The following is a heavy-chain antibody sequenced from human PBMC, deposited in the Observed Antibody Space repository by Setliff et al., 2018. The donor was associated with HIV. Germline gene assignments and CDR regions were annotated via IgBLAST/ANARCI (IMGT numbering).Heavy chain of an antibody. J-gene: IGHJ4*02. Sequence: PSETLSLTCTVSGDSIKSHHWSWIRQPAGKGLEWLAYTDAIGDTNSNPSLRGRVIISLDTSNNQFSLNLNSVTAADTAVYYCARQLDYTNGRYFDYWGPGTLVTVSS. V-gene: IGHV4-4*09. CDR1: GDSIKSHH. CDR3: ARQLDYTNGRYFDY. D-gene: IGHD4-4*01. CDR2: TDAIGDT.